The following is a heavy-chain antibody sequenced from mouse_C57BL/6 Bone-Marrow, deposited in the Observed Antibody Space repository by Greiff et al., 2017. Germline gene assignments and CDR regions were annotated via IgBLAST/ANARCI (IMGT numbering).Heavy chain of an antibody. CDR1: GYTFTSYW. CDR3: ARAYDYDAWFAY. D-gene: IGHD2-4*01. Sequence: QVQLQQPGAELVKPGASVKLSCKASGYTFTSYWMQWVKQRPGQGLEWIGEIDPSDSYTNYNQKFKGKATLTVDTSSSTAYMQLSSLTSEDSAVYYWARAYDYDAWFAYWGQGTLVTVSA. V-gene: IGHV1-50*01. J-gene: IGHJ3*01. CDR2: IDPSDSYT.